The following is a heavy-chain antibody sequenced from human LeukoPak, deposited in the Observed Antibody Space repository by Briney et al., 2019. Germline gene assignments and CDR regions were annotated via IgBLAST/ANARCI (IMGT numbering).Heavy chain of an antibody. CDR2: IWYDGSNK. CDR3: ARDRENNYLDY. CDR1: GFTFSSYG. V-gene: IGHV3-33*01. Sequence: PGGSLRLSCAASGFTFSSYGMHWVRQAPGKGLEWVAVIWYDGSNKYYADSVKGRFTISRDNSKNTLYLQMNSLRAEDTAVYYCARDRENNYLDYWGQGTLVTVSS. J-gene: IGHJ4*02.